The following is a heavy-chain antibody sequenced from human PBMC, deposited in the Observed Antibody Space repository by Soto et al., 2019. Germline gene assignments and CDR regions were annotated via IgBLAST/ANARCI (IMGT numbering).Heavy chain of an antibody. CDR1: GYSITGYY. J-gene: IGHJ4*02. CDR3: ARVAVSGTIDY. Sequence: ASVKVSCKASGYSITGYYLDWVRQAPGRGLEWMGWINPNRGATDYAQKFQGGVTMTRDTSINTAYMELSSLTSDDTAVYYCARVAVSGTIDYWGQGTLVTVSS. D-gene: IGHD6-19*01. V-gene: IGHV1-2*02. CDR2: INPNRGAT.